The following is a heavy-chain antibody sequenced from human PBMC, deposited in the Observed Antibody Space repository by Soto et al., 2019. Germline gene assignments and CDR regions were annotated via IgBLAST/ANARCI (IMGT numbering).Heavy chain of an antibody. Sequence: SETLSLTCTVSGGSISSGGYYWSWIRQHPGKGLEWIGYIYYSGSTYYNPSLRSRVTISVDTSKNQFSLQLSSVTAADTAVYYCAREYGSGSYFDIWGQGTMVTVSS. J-gene: IGHJ3*02. D-gene: IGHD3-10*01. CDR3: AREYGSGSYFDI. CDR2: IYYSGST. V-gene: IGHV4-31*03. CDR1: GGSISSGGYY.